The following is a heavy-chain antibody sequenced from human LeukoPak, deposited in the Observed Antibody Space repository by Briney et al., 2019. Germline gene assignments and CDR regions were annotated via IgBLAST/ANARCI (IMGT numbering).Heavy chain of an antibody. Sequence: GGSLRLSCAASGFTFSSYGMHWVRQTPGKGLEWVAFIRYDGSNKYYADSVKGRFTISRDNAKNSLYLQMNRLRGEDTAVYYCARGDFWSGPFTDALDIWGQGTMVTVSS. J-gene: IGHJ3*02. V-gene: IGHV3-30*02. CDR3: ARGDFWSGPFTDALDI. D-gene: IGHD3-3*01. CDR2: IRYDGSNK. CDR1: GFTFSSYG.